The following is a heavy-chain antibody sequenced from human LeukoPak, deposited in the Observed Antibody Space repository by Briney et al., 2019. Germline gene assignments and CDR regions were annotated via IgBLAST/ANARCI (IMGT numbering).Heavy chain of an antibody. CDR2: IKQDGSEK. D-gene: IGHD6-19*01. J-gene: IGHJ4*02. Sequence: GGSLRLSCAASGFTFSNYWMSWVRQTPGKGLEWVANIKQDGSEKYYVNSVKGRFTISRDNAKNSLYLQMNSLRAEDTAVYYCARQWLGNYYFDFWGQGTLVTVSS. V-gene: IGHV3-7*01. CDR1: GFTFSNYW. CDR3: ARQWLGNYYFDF.